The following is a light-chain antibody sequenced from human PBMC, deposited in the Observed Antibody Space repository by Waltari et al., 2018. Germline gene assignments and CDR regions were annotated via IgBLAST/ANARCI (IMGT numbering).Light chain of an antibody. CDR3: QHYVRLPVT. CDR2: GAS. J-gene: IGKJ1*01. Sequence: SCRASQSVGTDLVWYQQKPGQAPRLLIQGASTRATGTPDRFSGSGSGTDFSLTISRLEPEDFAMYYCQHYVRLPVTFGQGTKVEI. CDR1: QSVGTD. V-gene: IGKV3-20*01.